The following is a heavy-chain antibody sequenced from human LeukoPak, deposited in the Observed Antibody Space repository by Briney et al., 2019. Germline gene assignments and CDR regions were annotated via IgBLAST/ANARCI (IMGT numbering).Heavy chain of an antibody. CDR3: ARVGRDGDPFDY. Sequence: TFAMIWVRQPPGKGLEWVSSIFPSGGEIHYADSVRGRFTISRDNSKSTLSLQMNSLRAEDTALYHCARVGRDGDPFDYWGQGTLVTVSS. D-gene: IGHD4-17*01. V-gene: IGHV3-23*01. J-gene: IGHJ4*02. CDR2: IFPSGGEI. CDR1: TFA.